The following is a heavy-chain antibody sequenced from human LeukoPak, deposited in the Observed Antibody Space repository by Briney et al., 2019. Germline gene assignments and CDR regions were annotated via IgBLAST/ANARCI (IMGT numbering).Heavy chain of an antibody. CDR2: IYPGDSDT. J-gene: IGHJ4*02. CDR1: GYSFSSYW. D-gene: IGHD3-9*01. Sequence: GESLKISCKGSGYSFSSYWIGWVRQMPGKGLEWMGIIYPGDSDTRYSPSFQGQVTISADKSISTAYLQWSSLKASDTAMYYCARHRANYDILTGYYPDYWGQGTLVTVSS. CDR3: ARHRANYDILTGYYPDY. V-gene: IGHV5-51*01.